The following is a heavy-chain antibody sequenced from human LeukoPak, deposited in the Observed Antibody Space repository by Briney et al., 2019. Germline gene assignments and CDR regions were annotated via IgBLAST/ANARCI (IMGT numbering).Heavy chain of an antibody. CDR2: VYYNGDT. D-gene: IGHD3-10*01. CDR1: GGSIGVSGYY. J-gene: IGHJ4*02. Sequence: SETLSLTCTVSGGSIGVSGYYWGWLRQPPGKGLEWIGSVYYNGDTYYNPSLRSRVTISMDTSKNQFSLRLRSVTAADTTVYYCARHRAHSDYIDYWGQGTLVTVSS. V-gene: IGHV4-39*01. CDR3: ARHRAHSDYIDY.